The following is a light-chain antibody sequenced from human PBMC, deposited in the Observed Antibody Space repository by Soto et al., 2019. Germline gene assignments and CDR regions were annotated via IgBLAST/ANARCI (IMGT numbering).Light chain of an antibody. V-gene: IGKV1-27*01. CDR2: SAA. CDR3: QYYNRAPFT. Sequence: DIQLTQSPSSLSASVGDRVTITCRASQGITTYLAWYQQKPGKVPKILVHSAATLHAGVPSRFSVGGSGARFTLTISGIQPEDFATYYCQYYNRAPFTFGGGTKVE. J-gene: IGKJ4*01. CDR1: QGITTY.